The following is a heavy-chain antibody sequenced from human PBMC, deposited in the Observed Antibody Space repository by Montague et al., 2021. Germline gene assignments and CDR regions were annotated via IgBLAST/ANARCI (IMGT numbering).Heavy chain of an antibody. D-gene: IGHD1-14*01. CDR1: GDSVSSDSSA. J-gene: IGHJ4*02. V-gene: IGHV6-1*01. Sequence: CAISGDSVSSDSSAWTWIRQSPSRGLEWLGRIYYRSTWHNDYAVSMRGRIIINPDTSNNQFSLHLNSVIPEDTAVYYCARRHHNSGRLDYWDQGALVTVSS. CDR3: ARRHHNSGRLDY. CDR2: IYYRSTWHN.